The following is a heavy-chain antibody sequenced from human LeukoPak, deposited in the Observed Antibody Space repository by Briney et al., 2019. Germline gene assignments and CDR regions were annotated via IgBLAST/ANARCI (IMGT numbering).Heavy chain of an antibody. CDR3: ARDAGSHHDAFDI. CDR1: GGSISSGDYY. Sequence: SETLSLTCTVSGGSISSGDYYWSWIRQPPGKGLEWIGYIYYSGSTCYNPSLKSRVTISVDTSKNQFSLKLSSVTAADTAVYYCARDAGSHHDAFDIWGQGAMVTVSS. J-gene: IGHJ3*02. D-gene: IGHD2-15*01. CDR2: IYYSGST. V-gene: IGHV4-30-4*01.